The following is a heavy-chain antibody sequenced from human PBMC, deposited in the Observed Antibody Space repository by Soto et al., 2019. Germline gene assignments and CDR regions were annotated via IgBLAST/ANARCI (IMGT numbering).Heavy chain of an antibody. V-gene: IGHV4-59*01. J-gene: IGHJ4*02. CDR3: ARSREMYYYDNSAYYAH. D-gene: IGHD3-22*01. CDR2: VSFRGTT. CDR1: GDSISSYY. Sequence: SETLSLTCTVSGDSISSYYWNWIRQSPGKELEWIGYVSFRGTTSYNPSLESRVTISVDTSKNQCSLKLSSVTAADTAVYFCARSREMYYYDNSAYYAHWGQGTLVTVSS.